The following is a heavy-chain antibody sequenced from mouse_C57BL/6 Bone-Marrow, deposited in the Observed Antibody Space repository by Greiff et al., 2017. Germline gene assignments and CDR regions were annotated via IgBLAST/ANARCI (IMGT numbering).Heavy chain of an antibody. Sequence: QVQLQQSGPELVKPGASVKISCKASGYAFSSSWMNWVKQRPGKGLEWIGRIYPGDGDTNYNGKFKGKATLTADKSSSTAHMQLSSLTSEDSAVYFCAKLYGNYGFDYWGQGTTLTVSS. J-gene: IGHJ2*01. CDR2: IYPGDGDT. D-gene: IGHD2-1*01. V-gene: IGHV1-82*01. CDR1: GYAFSSSW. CDR3: AKLYGNYGFDY.